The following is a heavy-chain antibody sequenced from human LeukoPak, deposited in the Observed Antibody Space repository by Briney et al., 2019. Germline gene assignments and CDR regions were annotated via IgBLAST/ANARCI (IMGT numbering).Heavy chain of an antibody. J-gene: IGHJ4*02. CDR3: ARARDGGAADF. V-gene: IGHV3-74*01. Sequence: GGSLRLSCTASGFTFSDYWMQWVRQVPSKGLVWVARTNRDETSTTYADSVKGRFTISRNNAKNTLSLEMNSLRAEDTAVYYCARARDGGAADFWGQGTLVTVSS. CDR1: GFTFSDYW. D-gene: IGHD4-23*01. CDR2: TNRDETST.